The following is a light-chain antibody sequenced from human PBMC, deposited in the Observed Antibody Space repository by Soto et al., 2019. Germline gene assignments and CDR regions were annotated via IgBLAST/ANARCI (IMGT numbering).Light chain of an antibody. J-gene: IGKJ1*01. CDR1: QSISSY. Sequence: EIVLTQSPATLSLSPGERATLSCRASQSISSYLAWYQHKPGQAPRLLIYDASTRAAGIPARFSGSGSGTDFTLTISSLEPEDFAVYFCQLRSNWPPTWTFSQGTKVEVK. CDR3: QLRSNWPPTWT. V-gene: IGKV3-11*01. CDR2: DAS.